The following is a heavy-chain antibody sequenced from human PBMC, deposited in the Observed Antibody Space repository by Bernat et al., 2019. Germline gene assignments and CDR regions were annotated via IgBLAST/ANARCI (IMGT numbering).Heavy chain of an antibody. V-gene: IGHV3-15*01. D-gene: IGHD3-9*01. CDR3: TTDRDDIFTGYPY. CDR1: GFTFNIAW. CDR2: IKSKTDGGTT. Sequence: EVQLVESGGGLVQPGGSLRVSCAASGFTFNIAWMSWVRQAPGKGLEWVGRIKSKTDGGTTDYAAPVKGRFTISRDDSKNTLYLQMNSLKTEDTAVYYCTTDRDDIFTGYPYWGQGTLVTVSS. J-gene: IGHJ4*02.